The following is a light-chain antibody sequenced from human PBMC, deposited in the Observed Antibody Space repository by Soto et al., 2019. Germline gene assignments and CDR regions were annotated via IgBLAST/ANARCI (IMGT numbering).Light chain of an antibody. Sequence: DIVMTQSPDSLAVSLGERATINCKSSQSVLYSSNNKNYLAWYQQKPGQPPKLLIYSASTRESGVPDRFSGSGSGTDFTLTITSLQADDVAVYYCQQYYSTPRTFGQGTKVEIK. V-gene: IGKV4-1*01. CDR3: QQYYSTPRT. CDR2: SAS. CDR1: QSVLYSSNNKNY. J-gene: IGKJ1*01.